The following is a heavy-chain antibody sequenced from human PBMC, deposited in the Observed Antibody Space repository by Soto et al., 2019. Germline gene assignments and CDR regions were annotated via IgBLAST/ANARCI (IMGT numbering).Heavy chain of an antibody. J-gene: IGHJ6*03. CDR3: ARDIGTTAYYMDV. V-gene: IGHV3-7*01. CDR1: GFTFSSYW. CDR2: IKQDGSEK. D-gene: IGHD1-7*01. Sequence: PGGSLRLSCAASGFTFSSYWMSWVRQAPGKGLEWVANIKQDGSEKYYVDSVKGRFTISRDNAKNSLHLQMNSLRTEDTAVYYCARDIGTTAYYMDVWGKGTTVTVSS.